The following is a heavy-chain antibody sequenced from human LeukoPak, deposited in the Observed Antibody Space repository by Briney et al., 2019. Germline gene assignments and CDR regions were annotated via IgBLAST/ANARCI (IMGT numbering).Heavy chain of an antibody. CDR1: GFTFSSYS. CDR2: ISSSSTI. V-gene: IGHV3-48*04. CDR3: ATLSELGGDDY. J-gene: IGHJ4*02. D-gene: IGHD4-17*01. Sequence: QTGGSLRLSCAASGFTFSSYSMNWVRQAPGKGLEWVSYISSSSTIYYADSVKGRFTISRDNAKNSLYLQMNSLRAEDTAVYYCATLSELGGDDYWGQGTLVTVSS.